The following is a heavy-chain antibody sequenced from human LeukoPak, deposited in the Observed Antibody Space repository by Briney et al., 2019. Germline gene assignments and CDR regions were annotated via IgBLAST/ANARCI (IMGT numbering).Heavy chain of an antibody. V-gene: IGHV3-7*01. J-gene: IGHJ4*02. CDR2: IKEGGSEK. D-gene: IGHD3-22*01. CDR3: ARVDSAEKRDFDY. CDR1: GFTFSNYW. Sequence: GGSLRLSCAASGFTFSNYWMTWVRQAPGKGLEWVANIKEGGSEKYYVDSVKGRFTISRDNAKNSAFLQMNSLRAEDTAVYYCARVDSAEKRDFDYWGQGTLVTVYS.